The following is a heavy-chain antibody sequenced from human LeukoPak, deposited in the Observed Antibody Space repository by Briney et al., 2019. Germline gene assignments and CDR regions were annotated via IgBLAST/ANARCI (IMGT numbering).Heavy chain of an antibody. CDR2: ISGSGGST. CDR1: GFTFSSYA. CDR3: AKETYSSGWYPYFDY. J-gene: IGHJ4*02. V-gene: IGHV3-23*01. D-gene: IGHD6-19*01. Sequence: GGSLRLSCVASGFTFSSYAMGWVRQAPGKGLEWVSGISGSGGSTYYADSVKGRFTISRDNSKNTLFLQMNSLRAEDTAVYYFAKETYSSGWYPYFDYWGQGTLVTVSS.